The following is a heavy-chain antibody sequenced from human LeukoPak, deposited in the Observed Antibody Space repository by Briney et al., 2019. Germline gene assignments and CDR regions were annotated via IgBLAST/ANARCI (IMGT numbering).Heavy chain of an antibody. CDR2: IYYSGST. V-gene: IGHV4-59*08. CDR1: GGSISSYY. Sequence: SETLSLTCTVSGGSISSYYWSWIRQPPGKGLEWIGYIYYSGSTNYNPSLKSRVTISVDTSKNQFSLKLSSVTAADTAVYYCARHGCGGDCYSGDFDYWGQGTLVTVCS. CDR3: ARHGCGGDCYSGDFDY. D-gene: IGHD2-21*02. J-gene: IGHJ4*02.